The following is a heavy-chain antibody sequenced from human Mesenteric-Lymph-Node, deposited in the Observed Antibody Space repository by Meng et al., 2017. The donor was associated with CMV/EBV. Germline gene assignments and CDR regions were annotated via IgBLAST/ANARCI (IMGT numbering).Heavy chain of an antibody. D-gene: IGHD3-22*01. J-gene: IGHJ4*02. CDR1: GDTFTGYY. CDR2: INTYNGVT. V-gene: IGHV1-18*04. Sequence: ASVKVSCKSSGDTFTGYYMHWVRQAPGQGLEWMGWINTYNGVTRYAQKFQGRGTMTTDTSTSTAYMELRSLRSDDTGVYYCARNYDSSGYPWYFDYWGQGTLVTVSS. CDR3: ARNYDSSGYPWYFDY.